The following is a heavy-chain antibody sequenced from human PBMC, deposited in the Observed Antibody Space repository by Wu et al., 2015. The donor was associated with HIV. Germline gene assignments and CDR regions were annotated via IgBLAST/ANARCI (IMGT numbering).Heavy chain of an antibody. V-gene: IGHV1-2*02. J-gene: IGHJ3*01. D-gene: IGHD1-14*01. CDR2: INPSPYSGST. CDR1: GYTITTYD. CDR3: ARDLRKSTAFDL. Sequence: QVQLVQSGAEVKKPGASVKVSCQASGYTITTYDFNWVRQAPGQGLQWMGWINPSPYSGSTIYSVNFEGRVTMTRDTSITTAYLQLSDLRPDDTAVYYCARDLRKSTAFDLWGQGTVVTVSS.